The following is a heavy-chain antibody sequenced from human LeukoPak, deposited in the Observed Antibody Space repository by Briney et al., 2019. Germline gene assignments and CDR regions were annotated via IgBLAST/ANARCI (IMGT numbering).Heavy chain of an antibody. V-gene: IGHV3-11*01. CDR3: AARVYYDSSGSRDY. D-gene: IGHD3-22*01. CDR1: GFTFSDYY. Sequence: GGSLRLSCAASGFTFSDYYMSWIRQAPGKGLEWASYISSSGSTIYYADSVKGRFTISRDNAKNSLYLQMNSLRAEDTAVYYCAARVYYDSSGSRDYWGQGTLVTVSS. CDR2: ISSSGSTI. J-gene: IGHJ4*02.